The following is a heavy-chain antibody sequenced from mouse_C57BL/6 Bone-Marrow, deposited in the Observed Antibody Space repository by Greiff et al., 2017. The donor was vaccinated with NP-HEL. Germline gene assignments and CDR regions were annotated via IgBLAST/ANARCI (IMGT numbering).Heavy chain of an antibody. D-gene: IGHD1-1*01. CDR3: TRDGDYYGSSLTHFDY. V-gene: IGHV5-9-1*02. CDR1: GFTFSSYA. Sequence: EVHLVESGEGLVKPGGSLKLSCAASGFTFSSYAMSWVRQTPEKRLEWVAYISSGGDYIYYADTVKGRFTISRDNARNTLYLQMSSLKSEDTAMYYCTRDGDYYGSSLTHFDYWGQGTTLTVSS. CDR2: ISSGGDYI. J-gene: IGHJ2*01.